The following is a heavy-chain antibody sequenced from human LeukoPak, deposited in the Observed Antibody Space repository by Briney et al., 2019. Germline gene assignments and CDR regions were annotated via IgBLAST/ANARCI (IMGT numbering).Heavy chain of an antibody. CDR3: VKEARGTTVYY. CDR2: IFGGST. Sequence: VGSLRLSCVASVFSVSVGDNYMSWVRQTPGEGLEWVLVIFGGSTYYAHSVKGRFTISRDKSKNPLSLQMDSVSAADTAVYYCVKEARGTTVYYWCQGTLVIVSS. CDR1: VFSVSVGDNY. D-gene: IGHD4-11*01. V-gene: IGHV3-66*01. J-gene: IGHJ4*02.